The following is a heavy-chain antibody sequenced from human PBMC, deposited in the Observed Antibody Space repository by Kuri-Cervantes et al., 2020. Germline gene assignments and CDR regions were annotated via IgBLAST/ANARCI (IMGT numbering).Heavy chain of an antibody. V-gene: IGHV1-18*04. CDR3: ARGWHPHDGYSSAGFNY. CDR2: ISAYNGNT. D-gene: IGHD6-19*01. J-gene: IGHJ4*02. Sequence: ASVKVSCKASGYTFTYRYLHWVRQAPGQGLEWMGWISAYNGNTNYAQKLQGRVTMTTDTSTSTAYMELRSLRSDDTAVYYCARGWHPHDGYSSAGFNYWGQGTLVTVSS. CDR1: GYTFTYRY.